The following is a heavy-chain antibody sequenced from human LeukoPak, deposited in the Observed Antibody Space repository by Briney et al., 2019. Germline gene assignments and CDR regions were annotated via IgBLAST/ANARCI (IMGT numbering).Heavy chain of an antibody. CDR3: ARDLSHRYNYDSRGYYILFDH. CDR2: ISAYNGNT. CDR1: GYSFTSYG. J-gene: IGHJ4*02. V-gene: IGHV1-18*01. Sequence: ASVKVSCKASGYSFTSYGISWVRQAPGQGLEWMGWISAYNGNTNYAQKLQGRVTMTTDTSTTTAYMELRSLSSDDTAVYYCARDLSHRYNYDSRGYYILFDHWGQGTLVTVSS. D-gene: IGHD3-22*01.